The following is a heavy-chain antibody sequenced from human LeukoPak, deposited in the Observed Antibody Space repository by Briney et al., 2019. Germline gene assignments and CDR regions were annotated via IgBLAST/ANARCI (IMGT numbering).Heavy chain of an antibody. J-gene: IGHJ4*02. Sequence: PGGSLRLSCAASGFTFSSYGMHWVRQAPGKGLEWVAFIRYDGSNKYHADSVKGRFTISRDNSKNTLYLQMNSLRAEDTAVYYCANTVEMATIIDYWGQGTLVTVSS. CDR3: ANTVEMATIIDY. V-gene: IGHV3-30*02. CDR1: GFTFSSYG. D-gene: IGHD5-24*01. CDR2: IRYDGSNK.